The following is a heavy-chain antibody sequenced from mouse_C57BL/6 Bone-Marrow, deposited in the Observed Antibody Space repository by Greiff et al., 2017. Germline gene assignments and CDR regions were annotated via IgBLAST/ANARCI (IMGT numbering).Heavy chain of an antibody. J-gene: IGHJ4*01. V-gene: IGHV1-81*01. CDR2: IYPRSGNT. D-gene: IGHD2-4*01. Sequence: QVQLQQSGAELARPGASVKLSCKASGYTFTSYGISWVKQRTGQGLEWIGEIYPRSGNTYYNEKFKGKATLTADKSSSTAYMELRSLTSEDSAVYFCARYDSYYAMDYWGQGTSVTVSA. CDR1: GYTFTSYG. CDR3: ARYDSYYAMDY.